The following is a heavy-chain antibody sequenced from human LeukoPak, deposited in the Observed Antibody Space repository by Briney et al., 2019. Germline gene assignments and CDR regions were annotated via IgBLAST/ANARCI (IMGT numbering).Heavy chain of an antibody. V-gene: IGHV3-30*04. D-gene: IGHD6-13*01. J-gene: IGHJ4*02. CDR3: ARDQGIAAAGTHDY. CDR2: VSRDGNVQ. Sequence: GGSLRLSCAASGFTFSNYAMHWVRQAPGKGLEWVAVVSRDGNVQFYADSMRGRFTISRDNSKNTLYLQMNSLRAEDTAVYYCARDQGIAAAGTHDYWGQGTLVTVSS. CDR1: GFTFSNYA.